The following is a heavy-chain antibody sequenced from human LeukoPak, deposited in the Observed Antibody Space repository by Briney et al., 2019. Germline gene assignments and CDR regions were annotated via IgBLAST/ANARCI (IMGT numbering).Heavy chain of an antibody. CDR3: ARDQRAYYGGDCPSDY. CDR2: ISAYNGNT. V-gene: IGHV1-18*01. Sequence: GASVKVSCKASGYTFTSYGISWVRQAPGQGLEWMGWISAYNGNTNYAQKLQGRVTMTTDTSTSTAYMELRSLRSDDTAVYYCARDQRAYYGGDCPSDYWGQGTLVTVSS. D-gene: IGHD2-21*02. J-gene: IGHJ4*02. CDR1: GYTFTSYG.